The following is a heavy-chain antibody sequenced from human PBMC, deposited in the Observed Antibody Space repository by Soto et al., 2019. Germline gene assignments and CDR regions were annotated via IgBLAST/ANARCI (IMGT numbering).Heavy chain of an antibody. CDR3: ARGSYGDYYHLYYYYYYMDV. J-gene: IGHJ6*03. V-gene: IGHV3-53*04. CDR1: GFTVSSNY. D-gene: IGHD4-17*01. CDR2: IYSGGST. Sequence: GSLRLSCAASGFTVSSNYMSWVRQAPGKGLEWVSVIYSGGSTYYADSVKGRFTISRHNSKNTLYLQMNSLRAEDTAVYYCARGSYGDYYHLYYYYYYMDVWGKGTTVTVSS.